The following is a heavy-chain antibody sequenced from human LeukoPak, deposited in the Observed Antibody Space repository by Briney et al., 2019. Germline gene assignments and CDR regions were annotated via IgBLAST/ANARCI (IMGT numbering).Heavy chain of an antibody. Sequence: GGSLRLSCAASGFTFSSHWMHWVRQAPGKWLVWVSRINGAGSSTSYADSVKGRFTVSRDNAKNTLNLQMNSLRAEDTAVYYCARDLFFSDAGYSSGWRAEYFHHWGQGTLVTVSS. V-gene: IGHV3-74*01. D-gene: IGHD6-19*01. CDR3: ARDLFFSDAGYSSGWRAEYFHH. J-gene: IGHJ1*01. CDR1: GFTFSSHW. CDR2: INGAGSST.